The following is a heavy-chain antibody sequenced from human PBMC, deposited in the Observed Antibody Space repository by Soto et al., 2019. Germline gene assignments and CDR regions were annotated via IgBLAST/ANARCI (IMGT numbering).Heavy chain of an antibody. CDR2: IIPIFGTA. Sequence: GSSVKVSCKASGGTFSSYAISWVRQAPGQGLEWMGGIIPIFGTANYAQKFQGRVTITADESTSTAYMELSSLRSEATAVYYCARDMKPYYYDSSGYYRWCGRWGQGT. CDR1: GGTFSSYA. D-gene: IGHD3-22*01. J-gene: IGHJ5*02. CDR3: ARDMKPYYYDSSGYYRWCGR. V-gene: IGHV1-69*13.